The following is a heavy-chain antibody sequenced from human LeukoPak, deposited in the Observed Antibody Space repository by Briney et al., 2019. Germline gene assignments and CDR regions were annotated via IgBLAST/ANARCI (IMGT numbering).Heavy chain of an antibody. Sequence: GGSLGLSCAACGFGFSTYTMNWARQAPGKGLEWVASINSGGTTTHYADSVKGRFTISRDNAQNVLYLQMNGLRVDDAAVYYCLRGDSRDFWGQGTLVTVSS. J-gene: IGHJ4*02. D-gene: IGHD3-22*01. CDR3: LRGDSRDF. V-gene: IGHV3-21*06. CDR1: GFGFSTYT. CDR2: INSGGTTT.